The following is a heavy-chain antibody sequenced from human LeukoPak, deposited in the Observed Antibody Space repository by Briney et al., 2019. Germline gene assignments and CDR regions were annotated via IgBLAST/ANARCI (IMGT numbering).Heavy chain of an antibody. CDR2: ITSSRHYL. CDR1: GFTFTTYS. Sequence: GGSPRLSCAASGFTFTTYSMSWVRQAPGKGLEWVSSITSSRHYLHYADSVKGRFTISTDDAKNSLHLHMDSLRVEDTAIYYCARAWTVADYFDYWGQGILVTVSS. CDR3: ARAWTVADYFDY. J-gene: IGHJ4*02. D-gene: IGHD6-19*01. V-gene: IGHV3-21*04.